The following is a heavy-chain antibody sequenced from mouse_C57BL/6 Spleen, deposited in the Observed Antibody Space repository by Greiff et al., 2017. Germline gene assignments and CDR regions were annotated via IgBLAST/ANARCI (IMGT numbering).Heavy chain of an antibody. CDR3: ARENSSGDYFDY. CDR2: IDPSDSYT. V-gene: IGHV1-69*01. Sequence: QQSCKASGYTFTSYWMHWVKQRSGQGLEWIGEIDPSDSYTNYNQKFKGKSTLTVDKSSSTAYMQLSSLTSEDSAVYYCARENSSGDYFDYWGQGTTLTVSS. D-gene: IGHD3-2*02. CDR1: GYTFTSYW. J-gene: IGHJ2*01.